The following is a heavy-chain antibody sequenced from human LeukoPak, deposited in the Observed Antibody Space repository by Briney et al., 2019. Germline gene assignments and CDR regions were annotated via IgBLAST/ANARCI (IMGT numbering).Heavy chain of an antibody. CDR1: GGSISSGSYY. V-gene: IGHV4-61*02. Sequence: SETLSLTCTVSGGSISSGSYYWSWIRQPAGKGLEWIGRIYTSGSTNYNPSLKSRVTISVDTSKNQFSLKLSSVTAADTAVYYCARDQAETAAQDNWFDPWGQGTLVTVSS. J-gene: IGHJ5*02. CDR2: IYTSGST. D-gene: IGHD6-13*01. CDR3: ARDQAETAAQDNWFDP.